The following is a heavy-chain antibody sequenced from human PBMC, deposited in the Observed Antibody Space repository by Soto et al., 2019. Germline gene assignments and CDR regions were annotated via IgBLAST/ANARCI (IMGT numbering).Heavy chain of an antibody. CDR3: ARQGMAARKYYSTDLDV. CDR1: GFTFRDYA. Sequence: QVQLVESGGGVVQPGRSLRLSCAASGFTFRDYAMHWVRQAPGKGLEWVTLISSDATNKYLADSVKGRFTISRDNSKNPLHLQMNSLRVEDTGLYYCARQGMAARKYYSTDLDVWGQGTTLIV. CDR2: ISSDATNK. J-gene: IGHJ6*02. V-gene: IGHV3-30-3*01. D-gene: IGHD6-6*01.